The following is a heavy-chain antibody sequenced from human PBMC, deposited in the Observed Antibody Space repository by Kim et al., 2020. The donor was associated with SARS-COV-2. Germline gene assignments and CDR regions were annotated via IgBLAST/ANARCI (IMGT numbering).Heavy chain of an antibody. CDR3: AGDRSGSSYIFDS. V-gene: IGHV3-21*01. D-gene: IGHD1-26*01. Sequence: ADTVKSRLTISRDNAKNSLYLQMNSLRAEDTTVYYCAGDRSGSSYIFDSWGERTLVTVSS. J-gene: IGHJ4*02.